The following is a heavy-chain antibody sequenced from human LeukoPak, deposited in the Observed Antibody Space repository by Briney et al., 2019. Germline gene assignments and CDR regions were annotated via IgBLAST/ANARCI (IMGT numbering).Heavy chain of an antibody. Sequence: GGSLKLSCAASGFTFSGSAMHWVRQASGKGLEWVGRIRSKANSYATAYAASVKGRFTISGDDSKNTAYLQMNSLRAEDTAVYYCARADGYNFNYYYYMDVWGKGTTVTISS. V-gene: IGHV3-73*01. J-gene: IGHJ6*03. CDR2: IRSKANSYAT. CDR3: ARADGYNFNYYYYMDV. D-gene: IGHD5-24*01. CDR1: GFTFSGSA.